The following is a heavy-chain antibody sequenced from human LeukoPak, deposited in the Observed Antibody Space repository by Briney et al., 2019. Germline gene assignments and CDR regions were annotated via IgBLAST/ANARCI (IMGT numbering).Heavy chain of an antibody. CDR1: GFPFSSYW. V-gene: IGHV3-74*01. J-gene: IGHJ4*02. Sequence: GGSLRLSCAASGFPFSSYWMHWVRQAPGKGLVWVSRINSDGSSTSYADSVKGRFTISRDSAKNTLYLLMNSLRVEDTAVYYCARGRLYDSQVFNSWGQGTLVTVSS. CDR3: ARGRLYDSQVFNS. D-gene: IGHD5/OR15-5a*01. CDR2: INSDGSST.